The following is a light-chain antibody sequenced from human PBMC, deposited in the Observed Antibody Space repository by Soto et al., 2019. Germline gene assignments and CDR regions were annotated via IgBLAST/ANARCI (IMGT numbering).Light chain of an antibody. J-gene: IGKJ2*01. CDR2: AAS. Sequence: AIRMTQSPSSFSASTGDRVTITCRASQGISSYLAWYQQKPGKAPKLLIYAASTLQSGVPSRFSGSGSGTDFTLTISCLQSEDSATYYCQQRNSYPRTFGQGTKVDIK. CDR3: QQRNSYPRT. V-gene: IGKV1-8*01. CDR1: QGISSY.